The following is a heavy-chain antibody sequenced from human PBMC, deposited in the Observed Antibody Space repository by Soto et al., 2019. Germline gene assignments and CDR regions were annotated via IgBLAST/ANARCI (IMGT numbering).Heavy chain of an antibody. CDR3: ARQRSIAARPGWFDP. CDR2: IYYSGST. V-gene: IGHV4-39*01. J-gene: IGHJ5*02. Sequence: SETLSLTCTVSGGSISSSSYYWGWIRQPPGKGLEWIGSIYYSGSTYYNPSLKSRVTISVDTSKNQFSLKLSSVTAADTAVYYCARQRSIAARPGWFDPWGQGTLVTVSS. CDR1: GGSISSSSYY. D-gene: IGHD6-6*01.